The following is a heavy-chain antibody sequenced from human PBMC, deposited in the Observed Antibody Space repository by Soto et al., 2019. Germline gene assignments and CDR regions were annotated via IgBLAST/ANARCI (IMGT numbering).Heavy chain of an antibody. CDR1: GGTFSSYA. CDR3: AREVVAVAGSGFRWFDP. D-gene: IGHD6-19*01. CDR2: IIPIFGTA. J-gene: IGHJ5*02. Sequence: QVQLVQSGAEVKKPGSSVKVSCKASGGTFSSYAISWVRQAPGQGLEWMGGIIPIFGTANYAQKFQGRVTITADESTSTAYMELSSLRSEDTAVYYCAREVVAVAGSGFRWFDPWCQGTLVTVSS. V-gene: IGHV1-69*01.